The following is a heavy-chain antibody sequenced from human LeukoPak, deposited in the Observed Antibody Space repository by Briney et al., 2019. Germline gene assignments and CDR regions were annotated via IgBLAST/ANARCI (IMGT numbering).Heavy chain of an antibody. CDR3: ARSGYNRFDY. V-gene: IGHV3-23*01. J-gene: IGHJ4*02. CDR2: FSGSGGGT. Sequence: GSPRLPCAAPGFTFNNYCLSWVRPAPGKGLEWVSAFSGSGGGTYYADSVKGRFTISRDNSKSTLYLQMTSLRAEDTAVYYCARSGYNRFDYWGQGTLVTVSS. D-gene: IGHD5-24*01. CDR1: GFTFNNYC.